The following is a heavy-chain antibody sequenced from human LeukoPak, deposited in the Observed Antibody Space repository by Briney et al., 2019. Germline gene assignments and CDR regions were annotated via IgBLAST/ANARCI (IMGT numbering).Heavy chain of an antibody. CDR2: VYSGGGT. J-gene: IGHJ4*02. Sequence: PSQTLSLTCTVSGGSISSGSYYWSWIRQSAGKGLEWIGRVYSGGGTNYNPSLKSRVTISVDTSKNQYSLNLTSVTAADTAVYYCAREGPARGGGAPRGYFDYWGQGTLVTVSS. D-gene: IGHD2-21*01. V-gene: IGHV4-61*02. CDR1: GGSISSGSYY. CDR3: AREGPARGGGAPRGYFDY.